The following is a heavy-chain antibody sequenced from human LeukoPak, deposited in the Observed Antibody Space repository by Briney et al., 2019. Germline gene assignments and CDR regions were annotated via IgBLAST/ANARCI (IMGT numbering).Heavy chain of an antibody. J-gene: IGHJ4*02. CDR3: ARGTYSSGWYYFDY. D-gene: IGHD6-19*01. CDR2: IRYDGSNK. Sequence: PGRSLRLSCAASGFTFSGYGMHWVRQAPGKGLEWVAIIRYDGSNKYYADSVKGRFTISRDNSKNTLYLQMNSLRAEDTAVYYCARGTYSSGWYYFDYWGQGTLVTVSS. V-gene: IGHV3-33*08. CDR1: GFTFSGYG.